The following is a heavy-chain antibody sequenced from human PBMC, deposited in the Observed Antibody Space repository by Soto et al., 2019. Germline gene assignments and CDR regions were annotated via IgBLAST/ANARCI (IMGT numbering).Heavy chain of an antibody. Sequence: PSETLSLTCAVYGGSFSGYYWSWIRQPPGKGLEWIGEINHSGSTNYNPSLKSRVTISVDTSKNQFSLKLSSVTAADTAVFFCAREWVVAATTSGAFDLWGQGTMVTVSS. V-gene: IGHV4-34*01. CDR1: GGSFSGYY. CDR3: AREWVVAATTSGAFDL. D-gene: IGHD2-15*01. J-gene: IGHJ3*01. CDR2: INHSGST.